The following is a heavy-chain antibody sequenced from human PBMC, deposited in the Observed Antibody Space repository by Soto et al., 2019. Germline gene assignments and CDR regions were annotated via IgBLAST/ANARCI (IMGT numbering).Heavy chain of an antibody. D-gene: IGHD3-3*01. Sequence: ASVKVSCKASGYTFTSYGISWVRQAPGQGLEWMGWISAYNGNTNYAQKLQGRVTMTTDTSTSKAYMELRSLRSDDTAVYYCARLVLEWLFDYYYYYMDVWGKGTTVTVSS. V-gene: IGHV1-18*01. CDR1: GYTFTSYG. CDR2: ISAYNGNT. CDR3: ARLVLEWLFDYYYYYMDV. J-gene: IGHJ6*03.